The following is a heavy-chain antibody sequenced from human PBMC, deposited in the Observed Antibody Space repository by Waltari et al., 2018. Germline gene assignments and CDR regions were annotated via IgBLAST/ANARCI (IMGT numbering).Heavy chain of an antibody. CDR1: GYTFTSYD. D-gene: IGHD3-22*01. J-gene: IGHJ4*02. V-gene: IGHV1-8*01. CDR2: MNPNSGNT. Sequence: QVQRVQSGAEVKKPGASVKVSCKGSGYTFTSYDINWVGQATGPGMEWMGWMNPNSGNTGYAQKFQGRVTMTRNTSISTAYMELSSLRSEDTAVYYCARGARRRPSDSSGYSYYFDYWGQGTLVTVSS. CDR3: ARGARRRPSDSSGYSYYFDY.